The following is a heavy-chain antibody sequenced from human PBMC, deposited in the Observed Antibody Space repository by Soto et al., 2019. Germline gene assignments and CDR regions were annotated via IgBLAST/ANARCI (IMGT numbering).Heavy chain of an antibody. V-gene: IGHV3-33*01. CDR2: IWYDGDKK. J-gene: IGHJ4*02. CDR1: GFTLSSYG. CDR3: ARGSAGSESVVVVPAIDFYSFDT. D-gene: IGHD2-15*01. Sequence: QVQLVESGGGVVQPGRSLRLSCAASGFTLSSYGMHRVRQAPGKGLEWVAVIWYDGDKKYYADSVKVRFTISRDESKNTVYLHMSSLRGEDTGVYYCARGSAGSESVVVVPAIDFYSFDTWSQGTLVSVSS.